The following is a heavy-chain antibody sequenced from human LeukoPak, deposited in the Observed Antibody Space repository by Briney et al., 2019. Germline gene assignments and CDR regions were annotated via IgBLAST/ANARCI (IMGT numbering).Heavy chain of an antibody. CDR2: IYYSGST. J-gene: IGHJ4*02. V-gene: IGHV4-39*02. Sequence: SETLSLTCTVSGGSISSSSFYWGWIRQPPGKGLEGIGTIYYSGSTYYNPSLKSRVTISVDTSKNQFSLKLSSVTAADTAVYYCAIDSGSYSFDYWGQGTLVTVSS. D-gene: IGHD1-26*01. CDR1: GGSISSSSFY. CDR3: AIDSGSYSFDY.